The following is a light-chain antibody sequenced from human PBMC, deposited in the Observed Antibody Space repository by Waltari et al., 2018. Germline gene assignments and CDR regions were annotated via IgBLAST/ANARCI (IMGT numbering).Light chain of an antibody. CDR2: WAS. J-gene: IGKJ2*01. V-gene: IGKV4-1*01. CDR1: QSVLSSSNNKNY. Sequence: DIVMTQSPDSLAVSLGERATINCKSSQSVLSSSNNKNYLGWYQQKPAQPPKLLISWASTRESGVPDRFSGSGSGTDFTLTISSLQAEDVAVYYCQQCYSFPHTFGQGTKLEIK. CDR3: QQCYSFPHT.